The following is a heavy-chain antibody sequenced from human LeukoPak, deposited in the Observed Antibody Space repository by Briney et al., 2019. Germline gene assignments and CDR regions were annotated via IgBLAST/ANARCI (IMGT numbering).Heavy chain of an antibody. Sequence: SETLCLTCTVSGGSINSYYWSWIRQPPGKGLERIGYISYIGSTNYNPSLKSRVTVSVDTSKNQFSLTLSYATAADTAVYYCARGPTGGVSDFDYWGQGTLVTVSS. CDR1: GGSINSYY. CDR2: ISYIGST. CDR3: ARGPTGGVSDFDY. V-gene: IGHV4-59*01. D-gene: IGHD2-8*02. J-gene: IGHJ4*02.